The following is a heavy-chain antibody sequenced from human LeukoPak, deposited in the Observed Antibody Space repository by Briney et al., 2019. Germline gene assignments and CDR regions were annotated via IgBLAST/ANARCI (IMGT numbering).Heavy chain of an antibody. CDR3: ARGPTRANSTDY. CDR1: GFPFSSYW. V-gene: IGHV3-7*01. J-gene: IGHJ4*02. D-gene: IGHD2/OR15-2a*01. CDR2: IKQDGSKK. Sequence: GGSLRLSCVASGFPFSSYWMPWVRQAPGKGLEWVANIKQDGSKKYYVDSVKGRFTISRDNAKNSLYLQMNSLRAADTAVYYCARGPTRANSTDYWGQGALVTVSS.